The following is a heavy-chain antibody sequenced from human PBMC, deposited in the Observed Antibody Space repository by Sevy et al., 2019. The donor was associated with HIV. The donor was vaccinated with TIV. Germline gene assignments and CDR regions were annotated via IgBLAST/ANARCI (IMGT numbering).Heavy chain of an antibody. Sequence: GGSLRLSCAASGFTFSSYSMNWVRQAPEKGLEWVSSITSRSSYIYYADSVKGRFTISRDNAKNSLYLQMNSLRAEDTAVYYCARSWEQQLHDAFDIWGQGTMVTVSS. CDR1: GFTFSSYS. CDR3: ARSWEQQLHDAFDI. J-gene: IGHJ3*02. CDR2: ITSRSSYI. V-gene: IGHV3-21*01. D-gene: IGHD6-13*01.